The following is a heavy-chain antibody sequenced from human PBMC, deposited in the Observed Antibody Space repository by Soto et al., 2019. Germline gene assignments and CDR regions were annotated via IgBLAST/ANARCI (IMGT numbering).Heavy chain of an antibody. V-gene: IGHV4-34*01. Sequence: PSETLSLTCAVYGGSFSGYYWSWIRQPPGKGLEWIGEINHSGSTNYNPSLKSRVTISVDTSKNQFSLKLSSVTAADTAVYYCARVNWNYGYFDYWGQGTLVTVSS. CDR2: INHSGST. J-gene: IGHJ4*02. CDR1: GGSFSGYY. CDR3: ARVNWNYGYFDY. D-gene: IGHD1-7*01.